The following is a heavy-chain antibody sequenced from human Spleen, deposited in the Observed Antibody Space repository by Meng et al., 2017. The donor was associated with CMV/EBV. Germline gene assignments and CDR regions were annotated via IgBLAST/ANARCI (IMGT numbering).Heavy chain of an antibody. CDR3: AKDLGSGWYRDFQH. CDR1: GFTFSSYA. V-gene: IGHV3-23*01. D-gene: IGHD6-19*01. Sequence: EVQLLESGGGWVQPGXSLRPSWAASGFTFSSYAMSWVRQAPGKGLEWVSAISGSGGSTYYADSVKGRFTISRDNSKNTLYLQMNSLRAEDTAVYYCAKDLGSGWYRDFQHWGQGTLVTVSS. J-gene: IGHJ1*01. CDR2: ISGSGGST.